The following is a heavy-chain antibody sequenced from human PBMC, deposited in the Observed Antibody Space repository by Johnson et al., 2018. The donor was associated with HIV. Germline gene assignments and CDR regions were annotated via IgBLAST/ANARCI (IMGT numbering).Heavy chain of an antibody. CDR1: GFTVSSNY. CDR3: AREGVAVAGTPDAFDL. Sequence: VQLVESGGGLVQPGGSLRLSCAASGFTVSSNYMSWVRQAPGKGLEWVSVFYSGGSAFYADSVKGRFILSRDNSKNTLFLQMNSLRAEDTAVYYCAREGVAVAGTPDAFDLWGQGTMVIVSS. D-gene: IGHD6-19*01. J-gene: IGHJ3*01. CDR2: FYSGGSA. V-gene: IGHV3-66*01.